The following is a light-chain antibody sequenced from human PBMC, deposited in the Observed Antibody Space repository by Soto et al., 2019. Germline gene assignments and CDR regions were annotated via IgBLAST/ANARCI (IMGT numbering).Light chain of an antibody. J-gene: IGKJ2*01. CDR2: MVS. V-gene: IGKV2-30*02. Sequence: DVVMTQSPLSLPVTLGQPASIYCRSSQSLEHSDGNIYLNWFQQRPGQSPRRLIYMVSNRDSGVPDRFSASGSDTDFTLRISRVEAEDVGVYYCMQGTHWPMYTFGQGTKLEIK. CDR1: QSLEHSDGNIY. CDR3: MQGTHWPMYT.